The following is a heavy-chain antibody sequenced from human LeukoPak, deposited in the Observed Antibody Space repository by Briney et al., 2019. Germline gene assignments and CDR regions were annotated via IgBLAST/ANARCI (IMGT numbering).Heavy chain of an antibody. CDR3: ARRRLLWFGEPIMYDY. J-gene: IGHJ4*02. CDR1: GGSISSSSYY. V-gene: IGHV4-39*07. CDR2: INHSGST. Sequence: SETLSLTCTVSGGSISSSSYYWSWIRQPPGKGLEWIGEINHSGSTNYNPSLKSRVTISVDTSKNQFSLKLSSVTAADTAVYYCARRRLLWFGEPIMYDYWGQGTLVTVSS. D-gene: IGHD3-10*01.